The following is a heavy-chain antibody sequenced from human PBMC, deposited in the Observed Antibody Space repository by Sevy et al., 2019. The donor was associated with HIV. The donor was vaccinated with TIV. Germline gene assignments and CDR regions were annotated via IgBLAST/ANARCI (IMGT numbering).Heavy chain of an antibody. J-gene: IGHJ4*02. D-gene: IGHD3-22*01. CDR3: ARATYDTSY. CDR1: GGSISSGGYY. V-gene: IGHV4-31*03. CDR2: IYYSGST. Sequence: SETLSLTCTVSGGSISSGGYYWSWIRQLPGKGLEWIRYIYYSGSTYYNPSLKSRVTISVDTSKNQFSLKLSSVTAADTDVYYCARATYDTSYWGQGTLVTVSS.